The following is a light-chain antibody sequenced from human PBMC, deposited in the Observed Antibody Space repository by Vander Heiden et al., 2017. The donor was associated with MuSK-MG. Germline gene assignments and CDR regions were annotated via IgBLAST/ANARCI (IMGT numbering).Light chain of an antibody. V-gene: IGKV3-20*01. Sequence: ETVLTPSPGTLSLSPGERATIPCRASQSVSSNYLAWYQQKPGQAPRLLIYGASSRATGIPDRFSGSGSGTDFTLTISRLEPEDFAVYYCQQEGNSSRTFGQGTKVEIK. CDR1: QSVSSNY. CDR3: QQEGNSSRT. J-gene: IGKJ1*01. CDR2: GAS.